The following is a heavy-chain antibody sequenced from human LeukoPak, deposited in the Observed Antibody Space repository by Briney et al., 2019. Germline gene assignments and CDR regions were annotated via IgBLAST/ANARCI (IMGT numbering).Heavy chain of an antibody. CDR3: ARDLGTTGTRRGAFDI. CDR2: IWDDGSNK. CDR1: GFTFSHYG. J-gene: IGHJ3*02. Sequence: PGGPLRLSRAASGFTFSHYGMHWVRQAPGKGLEWVAIIWDDGSNKYYSDSVKGRFTISRDNSKNTLYLQMNSLRAEDTAVYYCARDLGTTGTRRGAFDIWGQGTMVTVSS. D-gene: IGHD1-1*01. V-gene: IGHV3-33*01.